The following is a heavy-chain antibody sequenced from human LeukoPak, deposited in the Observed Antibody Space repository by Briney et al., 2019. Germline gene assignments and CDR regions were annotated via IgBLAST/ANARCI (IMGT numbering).Heavy chain of an antibody. J-gene: IGHJ5*02. Sequence: GASVKVSCKASGYTFTNYYIHWMRQAPGQGLEWMGIISPSGGSNSNAQNFQGRVTMTRDTSTSTVYMEMSSLRYEDTAVYYCARVGDSSNSWFDPWGQGTLVTVSS. CDR2: ISPSGGSN. CDR3: ARVGDSSNSWFDP. CDR1: GYTFTNYY. D-gene: IGHD6-19*01. V-gene: IGHV1-46*01.